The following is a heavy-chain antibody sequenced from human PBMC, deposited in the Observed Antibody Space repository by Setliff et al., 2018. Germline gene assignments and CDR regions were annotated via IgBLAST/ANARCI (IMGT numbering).Heavy chain of an antibody. V-gene: IGHV4-59*08. Sequence: SETLSLTCTVSGGSFSTYYWSWIRQAPGKGLEWIGHVYYSGAANYNPSLKRRVTISVDTSKSQFSLKLSSVTAADTAVYYCARTKIVGSTPGFDYWGQGTLVTVSS. D-gene: IGHD1-26*01. CDR3: ARTKIVGSTPGFDY. CDR2: VYYSGAA. CDR1: GGSFSTYY. J-gene: IGHJ4*02.